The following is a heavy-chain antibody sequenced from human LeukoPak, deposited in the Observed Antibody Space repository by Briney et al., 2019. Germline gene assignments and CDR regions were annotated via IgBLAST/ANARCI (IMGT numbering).Heavy chain of an antibody. Sequence: SETLSLTCTVSGGSISSYYWSWIREPAGKGLEWIGRIYTSGSTNYNPSLKSRVTMSVDTSKNQLSLKLSSVTAADTAVYYCARGVVPAAQGGYYYYGMDVWGQGTTVTVSS. D-gene: IGHD2-2*01. CDR3: ARGVVPAAQGGYYYYGMDV. CDR1: GGSISSYY. J-gene: IGHJ6*02. V-gene: IGHV4-4*07. CDR2: IYTSGST.